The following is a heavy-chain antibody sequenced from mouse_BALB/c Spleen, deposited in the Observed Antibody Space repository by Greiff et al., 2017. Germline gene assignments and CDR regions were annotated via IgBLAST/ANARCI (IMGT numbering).Heavy chain of an antibody. CDR3: ARSVYYDYQYYYAMDH. CDR2: IYPGDGDT. V-gene: IGHV1-80*01. CDR1: GYAFSSYW. D-gene: IGHD2-4*01. Sequence: VKLQESGAELVRPGSSVKISCKASGYAFSSYWMNWVKQRPGQGLEWIGQIYPGDGDTNYNGKFKGKATLTADKSSSTAYMQLSSLTSEDSAVYFCARSVYYDYQYYYAMDHWGQGTSVTVSS. J-gene: IGHJ4*01.